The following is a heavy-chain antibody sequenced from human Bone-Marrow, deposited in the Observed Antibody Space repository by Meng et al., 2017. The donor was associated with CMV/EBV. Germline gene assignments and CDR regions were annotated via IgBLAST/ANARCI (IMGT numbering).Heavy chain of an antibody. J-gene: IGHJ5*02. Sequence: GSLRLSCTVSGGSISSSSYYWGWIRQPPGKGLEWIGYIYYSGSTNYNPSLKSRVTISVDTSKNQFSLKLSSVTAADTAVYYCARATIYDFWSGYHRGNWFDPWGQGTLVTVSS. CDR2: IYYSGST. CDR1: GGSISSSSYY. D-gene: IGHD3-3*01. V-gene: IGHV4-61*05. CDR3: ARATIYDFWSGYHRGNWFDP.